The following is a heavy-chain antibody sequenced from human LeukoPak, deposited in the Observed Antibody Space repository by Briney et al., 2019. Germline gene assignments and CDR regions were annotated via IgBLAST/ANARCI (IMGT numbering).Heavy chain of an antibody. Sequence: ASVKVSCKASGYTFTSYGISWVRQAPGQGLEWMGWISAYNDNTNYAQKLQGRVTMTTDTSTSTAYMELRSLRSDDTAVYYCAGHTSGSYFRYFDYWGQGTLVTVSS. CDR3: AGHTSGSYFRYFDY. CDR2: ISAYNDNT. V-gene: IGHV1-18*01. CDR1: GYTFTSYG. D-gene: IGHD1-26*01. J-gene: IGHJ4*02.